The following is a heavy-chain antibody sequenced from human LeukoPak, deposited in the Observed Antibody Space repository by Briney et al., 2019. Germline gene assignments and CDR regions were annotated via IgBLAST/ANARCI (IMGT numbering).Heavy chain of an antibody. CDR3: ARGQIVLVPAAMGYGWFDP. CDR1: RGTFSSYA. CDR2: IIPIFGTA. V-gene: IGHV1-69*13. D-gene: IGHD2-2*01. J-gene: IGHJ5*02. Sequence: SVNVSCKASRGTFSSYAISWVRQAPGQGREGMGGIIPIFGTANYAQKLQGRVTITADEYTSTAYMELSSLRSEDTAVYYCARGQIVLVPAAMGYGWFDPWGQGTLVTVSS.